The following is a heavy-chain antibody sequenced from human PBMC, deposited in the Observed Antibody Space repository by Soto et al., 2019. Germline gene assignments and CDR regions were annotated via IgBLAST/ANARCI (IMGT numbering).Heavy chain of an antibody. J-gene: IGHJ4*02. D-gene: IGHD2-21*02. CDR3: ARGAYCGGDCHYYFDY. CDR1: GFTFSNYW. CDR2: IKQDGSGK. Sequence: GGSLRLSCAASGFTFSNYWMSWVRQAPGKGLEWMANIKQDGSGKNYVASVKGRFTISRDNAKNSLYLQMNSLRAEDTAVYYCARGAYCGGDCHYYFDYWGLGTLVTVSS. V-gene: IGHV3-7*01.